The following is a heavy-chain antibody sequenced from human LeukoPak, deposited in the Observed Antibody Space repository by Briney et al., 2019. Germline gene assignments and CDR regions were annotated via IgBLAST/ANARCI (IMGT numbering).Heavy chain of an antibody. V-gene: IGHV4-39*02. Sequence: ASETLSLTCTVSGGSISSSSYYWGWIRQPPGKGLEWIGSIYYTGSTYYNSSLKSRVTISVDTSKNQFSLKLSSVTAADTAVYYCARDSLYCSGGSCYEWFDPWGQGTLVTVSS. J-gene: IGHJ5*02. CDR2: IYYTGST. D-gene: IGHD2-15*01. CDR3: ARDSLYCSGGSCYEWFDP. CDR1: GGSISSSSYY.